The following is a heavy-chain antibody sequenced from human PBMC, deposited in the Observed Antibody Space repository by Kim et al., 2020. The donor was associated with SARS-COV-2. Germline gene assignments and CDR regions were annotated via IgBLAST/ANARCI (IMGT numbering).Heavy chain of an antibody. D-gene: IGHD3-10*01. V-gene: IGHV1-24*01. CDR2: FDPEDGET. J-gene: IGHJ4*02. CDR3: ATSTPSPYYYGSGSPIDY. CDR1: GYTLTELS. Sequence: ASVKVSCKVSGYTLTELSMHWVRQAPGKGLEWMGGFDPEDGETIYAQKFQGRVTMTEDTSTDTAYMELSSLRSEDTAVYYCATSTPSPYYYGSGSPIDYWGQGTLVTVSS.